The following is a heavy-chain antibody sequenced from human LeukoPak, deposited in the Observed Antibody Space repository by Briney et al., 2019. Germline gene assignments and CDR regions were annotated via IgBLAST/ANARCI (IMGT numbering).Heavy chain of an antibody. Sequence: GGSLRLSCAASGFTFSSYGMHWVRQAPGKGLEWVAFIRYDGSNKYYADSVKGRFTISRDNSKNTLYLQMNSLRAEDTAVYYCANELGPSAADFDYWGQGTLVTVSS. CDR1: GFTFSSYG. CDR3: ANELGPSAADFDY. CDR2: IRYDGSNK. J-gene: IGHJ4*02. D-gene: IGHD2-2*01. V-gene: IGHV3-30*02.